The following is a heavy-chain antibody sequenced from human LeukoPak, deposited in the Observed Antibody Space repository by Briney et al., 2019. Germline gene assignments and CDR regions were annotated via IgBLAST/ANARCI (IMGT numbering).Heavy chain of an antibody. V-gene: IGHV1-2*02. Sequence: ASVKVSCKASGYSFTGYSMHWVRQAPGQGLEWMGWINPNSGGTNYAQKFQGRVTMTRDTSISTAYMELSSLTSDDTAVYYCARGPAAAGSQWGQGTLVTVSS. CDR3: ARGPAAAGSQ. CDR2: INPNSGGT. J-gene: IGHJ4*02. D-gene: IGHD6-13*01. CDR1: GYSFTGYS.